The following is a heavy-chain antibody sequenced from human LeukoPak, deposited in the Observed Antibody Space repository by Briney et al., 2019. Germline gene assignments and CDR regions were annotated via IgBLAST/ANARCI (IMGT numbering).Heavy chain of an antibody. D-gene: IGHD6-13*01. V-gene: IGHV3-9*01. CDR3: AKDGFGSWYGREYYFDY. CDR1: GFTFDDYA. CDR2: ISWNSGSI. Sequence: GGSLRLSCAASGFTFDDYAMHWVRQAPGKGLEWVSGISWNSGSIGYADSVKGRFTISRDNAKNSLYLQMNSLRAEDTALYYCAKDGFGSWYGREYYFDYWGQGTLVTVSS. J-gene: IGHJ4*02.